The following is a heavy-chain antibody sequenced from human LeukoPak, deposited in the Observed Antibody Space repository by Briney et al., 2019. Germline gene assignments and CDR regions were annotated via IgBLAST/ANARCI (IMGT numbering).Heavy chain of an antibody. V-gene: IGHV3-23*01. J-gene: IGHJ4*02. CDR2: ISGSGGSP. D-gene: IGHD2-2*01. Sequence: GGSLRLSCAASGFTFSGYWMNWVRQAAGKGLEWVSAISGSGGSPYYADSVKARFTIYRDNSKNTLYLQMNSLRAEDTAVYYCAKDRVPAAVWGQGTLVTVSS. CDR1: GFTFSGYW. CDR3: AKDRVPAAV.